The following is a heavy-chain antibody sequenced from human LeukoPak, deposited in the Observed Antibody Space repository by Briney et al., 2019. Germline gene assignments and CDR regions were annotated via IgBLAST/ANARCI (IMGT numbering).Heavy chain of an antibody. J-gene: IGHJ6*03. CDR2: IRYDGSDK. V-gene: IGHV3-30*02. Sequence: GGSLRLSCAASGFTFSSYGMHWVRQAPGKGLEWVAFIRYDGSDKYYADSVKGRFTISRDNSKNTLYLQMNSLRAEDTAVYYCAKGRGRSYPHYYMDVWGKGTTVTVSS. CDR3: AKGRGRSYPHYYMDV. D-gene: IGHD1-26*01. CDR1: GFTFSSYG.